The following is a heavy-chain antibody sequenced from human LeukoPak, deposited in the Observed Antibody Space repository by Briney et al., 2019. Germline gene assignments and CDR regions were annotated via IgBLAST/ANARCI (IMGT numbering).Heavy chain of an antibody. Sequence: PGRSLRLSCAASGFTFSSYVMHWVRQAPGKGLEWVAFISYDGSNKYYADSVKGRCTISRDNSKNTVYLQMNSLRAEDTAVYYCAKDMDQDYDDYGFDYWGQGTPVTVSS. V-gene: IGHV3-30*18. CDR2: ISYDGSNK. CDR1: GFTFSSYV. J-gene: IGHJ4*02. CDR3: AKDMDQDYDDYGFDY. D-gene: IGHD4-17*01.